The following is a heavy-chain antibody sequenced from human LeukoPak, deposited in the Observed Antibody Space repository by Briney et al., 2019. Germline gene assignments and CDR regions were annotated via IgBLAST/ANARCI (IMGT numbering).Heavy chain of an antibody. CDR1: GFTFSNAW. J-gene: IGHJ4*02. Sequence: GGSLRLSCAASGFTFSNAWMSWVRQAPGKGLEWVCRIKSKTDGGTTDYAAPGKGRFTIARDDSKNTLYLQMNSLKTTDTAVYYCTSSYYYDSSGYSSTLDYWGQGTLVTVSS. CDR2: IKSKTDGGTT. V-gene: IGHV3-15*01. CDR3: TSSYYYDSSGYSSTLDY. D-gene: IGHD3-22*01.